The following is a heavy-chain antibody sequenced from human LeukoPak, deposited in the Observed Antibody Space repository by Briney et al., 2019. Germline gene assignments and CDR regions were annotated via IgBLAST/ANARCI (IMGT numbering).Heavy chain of an antibody. J-gene: IGHJ4*02. Sequence: PGGSLRLSCAASGFTFSSYGMHWVRQAPGKGLEWVAFIRYDGSNKYYADSVKGRFTISRDNSKNTLYLQMNSLRAEDTAVYYCAKEIHPSLETTGYPFDYWGQGTLVTVSS. CDR1: GFTFSSYG. D-gene: IGHD3-9*01. CDR3: AKEIHPSLETTGYPFDY. CDR2: IRYDGSNK. V-gene: IGHV3-30*02.